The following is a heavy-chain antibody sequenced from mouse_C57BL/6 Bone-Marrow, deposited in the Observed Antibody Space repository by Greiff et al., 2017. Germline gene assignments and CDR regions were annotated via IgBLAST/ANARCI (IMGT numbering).Heavy chain of an antibody. V-gene: IGHV5-6*01. D-gene: IGHD2-14*01. Sequence: EVQLVESGGDLVKPGGSLKLSCAASGFTFSSYGMSWVRQTPDKRLEWVATISSGGSYTYYPASVQGRFTISRDTAKNTLYLRRSSLKSEDKAMYYCARRRGTGPYFDYWGQGTTLTVSS. CDR1: GFTFSSYG. CDR3: ARRRGTGPYFDY. J-gene: IGHJ2*01. CDR2: ISSGGSYT.